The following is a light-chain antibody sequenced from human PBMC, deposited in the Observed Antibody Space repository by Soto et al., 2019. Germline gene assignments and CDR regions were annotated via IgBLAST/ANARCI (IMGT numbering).Light chain of an antibody. Sequence: EIVLTQSPGTLSLSPGERATLSCRASQSVSSSYLAWYQQKPGQAPRLLIHGVSTRATGIPDRFSGSGSGTDFTLTISRLEPGDFAVYYCQQYVTSPYIFGQGTKLEIK. J-gene: IGKJ2*01. CDR2: GVS. CDR3: QQYVTSPYI. CDR1: QSVSSSY. V-gene: IGKV3-20*01.